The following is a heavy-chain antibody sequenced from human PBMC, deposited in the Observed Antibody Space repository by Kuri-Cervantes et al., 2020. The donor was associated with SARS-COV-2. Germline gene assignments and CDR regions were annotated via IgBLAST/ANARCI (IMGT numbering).Heavy chain of an antibody. J-gene: IGHJ4*02. CDR3: ARGGVSYDSSGYYQRPDY. CDR1: GYSFTSYW. CDR2: IYPGDSDT. Sequence: GGSLRLSCKGSGYSFTSYWIGWVRQMPGKGLEWMGIIYPGDSDTRYSPSFQGQVTISADKSISTAYLQWSSLKASDTAMYYCARGGVSYDSSGYYQRPDYWGQGTLVTVSS. V-gene: IGHV5-51*01. D-gene: IGHD3-22*01.